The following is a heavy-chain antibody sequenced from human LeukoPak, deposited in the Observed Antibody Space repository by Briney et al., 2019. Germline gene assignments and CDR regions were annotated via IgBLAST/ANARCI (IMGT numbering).Heavy chain of an antibody. Sequence: ASVKVSCKASGYTFTDYYIHWVRQAPGQGLEWMGRINPNSGGTNYAQKFQGRVTMTRDTSISTAYMELSRLRSDDTAVYYCATLVGATKGYYYGMDVWGQGTTVTVSS. CDR1: GYTFTDYY. J-gene: IGHJ6*02. D-gene: IGHD1-26*01. CDR3: ATLVGATKGYYYGMDV. V-gene: IGHV1-2*06. CDR2: INPNSGGT.